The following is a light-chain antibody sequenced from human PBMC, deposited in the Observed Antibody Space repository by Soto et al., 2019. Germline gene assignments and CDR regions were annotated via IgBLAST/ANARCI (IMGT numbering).Light chain of an antibody. CDR2: GAS. J-gene: IGKJ4*01. V-gene: IGKV3-15*01. CDR1: HSVSSR. Sequence: EIVMTQSPATLSVSPGERATLSCRASHSVSSRLAWYQQKPGQAPRLLIYGASSRATGLPARFRGSGSGTEFTLTISSLQSEDCAGYYCQHYTSWPLTFDGGTKVEIK. CDR3: QHYTSWPLT.